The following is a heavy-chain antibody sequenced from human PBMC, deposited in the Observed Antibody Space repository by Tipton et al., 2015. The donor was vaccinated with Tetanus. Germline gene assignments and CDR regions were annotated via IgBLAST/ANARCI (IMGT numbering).Heavy chain of an antibody. V-gene: IGHV3-66*01. J-gene: IGHJ4*02. Sequence: GSLRLSCAASGFTVSSNYMSWVRQAPGKGLEWVSVIYSGGSTYYADSVKGRFTISRDNSKNTLYLQMNSLRAEDTAVYYCARDSARGDYVWGSYRPANDYWGQGTLVTVSS. D-gene: IGHD3-16*02. CDR2: IYSGGST. CDR1: GFTVSSNY. CDR3: ARDSARGDYVWGSYRPANDY.